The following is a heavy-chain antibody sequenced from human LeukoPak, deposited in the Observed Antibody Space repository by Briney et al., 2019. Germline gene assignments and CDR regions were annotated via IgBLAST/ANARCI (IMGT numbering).Heavy chain of an antibody. CDR3: ARTSSSWPYYYYYYMDV. J-gene: IGHJ6*03. D-gene: IGHD6-13*01. CDR2: IYSGGST. CDR1: GFTVSSNY. Sequence: GGSLRLSCAASGFTVSSNYMSWVRQAPGKGLEWVSVIYSGGSTYYADSVKGRFTISRDNSKNTLYLQMNSLRAEDTAVYYCARTSSSWPYYYYYYMDVWGKGTTVTISS. V-gene: IGHV3-53*01.